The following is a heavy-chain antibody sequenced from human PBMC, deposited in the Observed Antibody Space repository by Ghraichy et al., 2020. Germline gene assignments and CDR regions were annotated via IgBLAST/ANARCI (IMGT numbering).Heavy chain of an antibody. CDR1: GFNFARHW. CDR3: ARDPYGDYKYGGTDY. CDR2: IKSDGSDS. Sequence: SLRLSCAASGFNFARHWMSWVRQVPGKGLEWVASIKSDGSDSFYVDSVKGRFTISRDNAENPVSLEMTSLRAEDTAVYYCARDPYGDYKYGGTDYWGRGTLVSVSS. V-gene: IGHV3-7*01. D-gene: IGHD4-17*01. J-gene: IGHJ4*02.